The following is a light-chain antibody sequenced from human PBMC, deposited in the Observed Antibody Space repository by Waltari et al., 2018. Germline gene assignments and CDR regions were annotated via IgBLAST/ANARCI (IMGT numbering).Light chain of an antibody. J-gene: IGKJ3*01. CDR1: LSVSSSH. Sequence: EIVLTQSLGTLSLSPGASATLSCRASLSVSSSHFAWYQQQPGQAPTLLIYGSSRRATGIPDRFSGRGSGTDCNLTISRLEPEDCAVYYCQQYRTAPFTSGPGTKVDIK. CDR2: GSS. CDR3: QQYRTAPFT. V-gene: IGKV3-20*01.